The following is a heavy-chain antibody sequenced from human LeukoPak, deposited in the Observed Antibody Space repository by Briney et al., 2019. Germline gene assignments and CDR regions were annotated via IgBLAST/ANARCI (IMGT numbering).Heavy chain of an antibody. D-gene: IGHD3-9*01. Sequence: SETLSLTCTVSGGSISSGGYYWSWIRQHAGKGLEWFGYIHDSGSTDYNPSLKSRVSVSRHTSKNQFSLRLSSVTAADTAVYYCARVNYDIFYYYGVDVWGQGTSVTVSS. CDR1: GGSISSGGYY. V-gene: IGHV4-31*03. J-gene: IGHJ6*02. CDR2: IHDSGST. CDR3: ARVNYDIFYYYGVDV.